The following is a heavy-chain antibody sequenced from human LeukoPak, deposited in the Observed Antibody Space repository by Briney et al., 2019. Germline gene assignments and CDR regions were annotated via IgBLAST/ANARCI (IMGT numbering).Heavy chain of an antibody. V-gene: IGHV3-74*01. CDR1: GFTFSSYW. CDR3: AEAASVRGVSY. J-gene: IGHJ4*01. Sequence: GGSLRLSCAASGFTFSSYWMHWVRQAPGKGPLWVSHINGDGSTTNYADSVKGRFTISRDNAKNTLYLQMNSLRAEDTAVYYCAEAASVRGVSYWGHGTLVTVSS. D-gene: IGHD3-10*01. CDR2: INGDGSTT.